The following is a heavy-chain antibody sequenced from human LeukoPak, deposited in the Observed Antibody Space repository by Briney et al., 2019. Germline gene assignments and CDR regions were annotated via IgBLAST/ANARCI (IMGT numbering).Heavy chain of an antibody. CDR3: ARGIAVAGQGFDY. V-gene: IGHV4-34*01. CDR2: INHSGST. CDR1: GGSFSGYY. J-gene: IGHJ4*02. Sequence: PSETLSLTCAVYGGSFSGYYWCWIRQPPGKGLEWIGEINHSGSTNYNPSLKSRVIISVDTSKNQFSLKLSSVTAADTAVYYCARGIAVAGQGFDYWGQGTLVTVSS. D-gene: IGHD6-19*01.